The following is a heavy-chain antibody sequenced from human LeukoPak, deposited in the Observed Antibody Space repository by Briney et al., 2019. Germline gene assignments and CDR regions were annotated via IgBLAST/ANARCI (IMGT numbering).Heavy chain of an antibody. CDR2: INPSGGST. CDR1: GYTFTSYY. V-gene: IGHV1-46*01. CDR3: AGGRRDGRIDY. Sequence: ASVKVSCKASGYTFTSYYMHWVRQAPGRGLEWMGIINPSGGSTNYAQKFQGRVTMTRDTSTSTVYMELSSLRSEDTAVYYCAGGRRDGRIDYWGQGTLVTVSS. D-gene: IGHD5-24*01. J-gene: IGHJ4*02.